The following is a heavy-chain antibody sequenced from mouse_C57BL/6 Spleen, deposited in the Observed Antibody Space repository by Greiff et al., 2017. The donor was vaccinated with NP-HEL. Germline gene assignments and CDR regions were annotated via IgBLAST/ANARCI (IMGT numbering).Heavy chain of an antibody. J-gene: IGHJ3*01. D-gene: IGHD4-1*01. Sequence: QVQLKQSGPELVKPGASVKISCKASGYAFSSSWMNWVKQRPGKGLEWIGRIYPGDGDTNYNGKFKGKATLTADKSSSTAYMQLSSLTSEDSAVYFCARGEANWDAFAYWGQGTLVTVAA. V-gene: IGHV1-82*01. CDR1: GYAFSSSW. CDR3: ARGEANWDAFAY. CDR2: IYPGDGDT.